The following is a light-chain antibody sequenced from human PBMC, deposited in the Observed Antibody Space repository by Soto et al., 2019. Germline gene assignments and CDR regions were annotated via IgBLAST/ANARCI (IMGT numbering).Light chain of an antibody. Sequence: QSVLTQPASVSGSPGQSITISCTGTSSDVGRYNYVSWYQQHPGKAPKLMIYDVSNRPSGVSSRFSGSRSGSTASLTISGLQAEDEADYYCYSYTSSSTWVFGGGTKLTVL. CDR3: YSYTSSSTWV. V-gene: IGLV2-14*03. CDR1: SSDVGRYNY. CDR2: DVS. J-gene: IGLJ3*02.